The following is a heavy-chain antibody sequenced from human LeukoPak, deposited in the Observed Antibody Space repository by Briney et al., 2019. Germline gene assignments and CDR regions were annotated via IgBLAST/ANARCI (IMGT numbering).Heavy chain of an antibody. CDR2: INIDGTTT. Sequence: GGSLRLSCAASGFTFTRYWMHWVRQVPGKGLLWVSRINIDGTTTNYADSVKGRFTVSRDNAKNTLFLQLSSLRVEDTAVYYRARDSYEVGATFDYWGQGTLVTVST. CDR3: ARDSYEVGATFDY. J-gene: IGHJ4*02. CDR1: GFTFTRYW. D-gene: IGHD1-26*01. V-gene: IGHV3-74*01.